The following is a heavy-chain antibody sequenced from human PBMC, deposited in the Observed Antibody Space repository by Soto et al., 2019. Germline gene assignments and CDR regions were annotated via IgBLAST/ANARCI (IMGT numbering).Heavy chain of an antibody. CDR3: AIHCSGGSCPLIFWYYGMDV. J-gene: IGHJ6*02. CDR1: GGTFSSYA. D-gene: IGHD2-15*01. V-gene: IGHV1-69*13. CDR2: IIPIFGTA. Sequence: SVKVSCKASGGTFSSYAISWVRQAPGQGLEWMGGIIPIFGTANYAQKFQGRVTITADESTSTAYMELSSLRSEDTAVYYCAIHCSGGSCPLIFWYYGMDVWGQGTTVTVSS.